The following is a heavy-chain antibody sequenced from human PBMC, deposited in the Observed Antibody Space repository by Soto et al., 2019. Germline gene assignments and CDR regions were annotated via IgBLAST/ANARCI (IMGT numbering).Heavy chain of an antibody. Sequence: QVQLVESGGGVVQPGRSLRLSCAASGFTFSSYGMHWVRQAPGKGLEWVAVISYDGSNKYYADSVKGRFTISRDNSKNTLYLQMNSLRAEDTAVYYCATNGQVATVLIDYWGQGTLVTVSS. V-gene: IGHV3-30*03. D-gene: IGHD5-12*01. CDR1: GFTFSSYG. CDR3: ATNGQVATVLIDY. J-gene: IGHJ4*02. CDR2: ISYDGSNK.